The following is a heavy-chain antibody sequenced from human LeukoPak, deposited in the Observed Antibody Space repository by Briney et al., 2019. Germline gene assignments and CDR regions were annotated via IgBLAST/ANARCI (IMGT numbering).Heavy chain of an antibody. D-gene: IGHD3-22*01. J-gene: IGHJ3*02. Sequence: GESLQISCKGSGYSFTNYCIGWVRQLPGKGLECVGIIYPGDSDTRYSPPFQGQVTISADKSISTAYLQWSSLKASDTAMYYCARPIVYDSSGYYPGACDIWGQRRMVTVSS. V-gene: IGHV5-51*01. CDR2: IYPGDSDT. CDR1: GYSFTNYC. CDR3: ARPIVYDSSGYYPGACDI.